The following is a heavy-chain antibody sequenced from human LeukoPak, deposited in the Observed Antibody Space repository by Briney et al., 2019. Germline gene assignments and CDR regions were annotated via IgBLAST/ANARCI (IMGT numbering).Heavy chain of an antibody. CDR1: GYTFTGYY. D-gene: IGHD2/OR15-2a*01. Sequence: ASVKVSCKASGYTFTGYYMHWVRQAPGQGLGWMGWINPNSGGTNYAQKLQGRVTVTRDTSISTAYMELSRLRSDDTAVYYCARERPLFDATHYYYYYYMDVWGKGTTVTVSS. CDR3: ARERPLFDATHYYYYYYMDV. J-gene: IGHJ6*03. V-gene: IGHV1-2*02. CDR2: INPNSGGT.